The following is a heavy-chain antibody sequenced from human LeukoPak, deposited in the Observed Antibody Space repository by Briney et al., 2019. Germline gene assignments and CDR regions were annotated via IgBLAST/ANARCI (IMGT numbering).Heavy chain of an antibody. D-gene: IGHD3-22*01. CDR2: IVVGSGNT. CDR3: AAFLGSGYYYVSDAFDI. CDR1: GFTFTSSA. V-gene: IGHV1-58*02. Sequence: SVKVSCKASGFTFTSSAMQWVRQARGQRLEWIGWIVVGSGNTNYAQKFQERVTITWDMSTSTAYMELSSLRSEDTAVYYCAAFLGSGYYYVSDAFDIWGQGTMVTVSS. J-gene: IGHJ3*02.